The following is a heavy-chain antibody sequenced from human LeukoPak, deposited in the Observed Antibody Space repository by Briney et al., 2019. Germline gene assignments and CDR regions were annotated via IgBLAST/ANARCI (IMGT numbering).Heavy chain of an antibody. D-gene: IGHD3-22*01. CDR3: ARDLSHRYNYDSRGYYILFDH. V-gene: IGHV1-18*01. J-gene: IGHJ4*02. Sequence: ASVKVPCKASGYIFTSYGISWVRQAPGQGLEWMGWISAYNGNTNYAQKLQGRVTMTTDTSTTTAYMELRSLRSDDTAVYYCARDLSHRYNYDSRGYYILFDHWGQGTLVTVSS. CDR2: ISAYNGNT. CDR1: GYIFTSYG.